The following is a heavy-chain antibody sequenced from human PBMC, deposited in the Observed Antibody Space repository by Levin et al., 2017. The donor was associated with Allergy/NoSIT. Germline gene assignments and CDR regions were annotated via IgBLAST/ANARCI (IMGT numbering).Heavy chain of an antibody. J-gene: IGHJ6*02. Sequence: GGSLRLSCAASGFTFSSYAMNWVRQAPGKGLEWVSAISGTGRSTYYVDSVKGRFTISRDNSRNTLSLQMNNLRAEDSAVYYCAKDITRSTQNYYYYGLDGWGQGTTVTVSS. CDR3: AKDITRSTQNYYYYGLDG. CDR1: GFTFSSYA. D-gene: IGHD1-20*01. V-gene: IGHV3-23*01. CDR2: ISGTGRST.